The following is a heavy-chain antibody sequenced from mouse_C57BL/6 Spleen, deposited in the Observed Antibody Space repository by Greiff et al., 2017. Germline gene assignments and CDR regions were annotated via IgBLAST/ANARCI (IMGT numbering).Heavy chain of an antibody. Sequence: VQLKESGAELVRPGTSVKVSCKASGYAFTNYLIEWVKQRPGQGLEWIGVINPGSGGTDYNEKFKGKATLTADKSSSTAYMQLSSLTSEDSAVYFCARREELLYAMDYWGQGTSVTVSS. J-gene: IGHJ4*01. V-gene: IGHV1-54*01. CDR2: INPGSGGT. CDR1: GYAFTNYL. CDR3: ARREELLYAMDY.